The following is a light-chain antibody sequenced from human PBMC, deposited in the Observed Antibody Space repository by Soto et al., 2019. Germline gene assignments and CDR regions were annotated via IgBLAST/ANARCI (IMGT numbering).Light chain of an antibody. CDR2: GAS. Sequence: EIVLTQSPGTLSLSPGERATLSCRASPSVSSSDLAWYQQKPGQAPRLLIYGASSRATGIPDRFSGSGSGTDFTLTISRLEPEDFAVYYWQQYGSSPLTFGGGTKVESK. J-gene: IGKJ4*01. CDR3: QQYGSSPLT. CDR1: PSVSSSD. V-gene: IGKV3-20*01.